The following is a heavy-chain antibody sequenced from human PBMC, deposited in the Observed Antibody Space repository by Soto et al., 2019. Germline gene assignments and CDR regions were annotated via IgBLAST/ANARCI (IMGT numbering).Heavy chain of an antibody. CDR3: ARDLTGEYYFDY. V-gene: IGHV3-30*03. J-gene: IGHJ4*02. Sequence: QVQLVESGGGVVQPGRSLRLSCAASGFTFSSYGMHWVRQAPGKGLEWVAVISYDGSNKYYADSVKGRFTISRDNSKNTLYLQMNSLRAEDTAVYYCARDLTGEYYFDYWGQGTLVTVSS. CDR1: GFTFSSYG. CDR2: ISYDGSNK.